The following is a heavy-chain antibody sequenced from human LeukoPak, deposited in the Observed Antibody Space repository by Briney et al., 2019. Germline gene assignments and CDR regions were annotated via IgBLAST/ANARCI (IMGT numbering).Heavy chain of an antibody. J-gene: IGHJ4*02. CDR3: AILDIAVAGIYYFDY. V-gene: IGHV1-2*02. D-gene: IGHD6-19*01. CDR2: INPNSGGT. CDR1: GYTFTGYY. Sequence: ASVKVSCKASGYTFTGYYMHWVRQAPGQGLEWMGWINPNSGGTNYAQKFQGRVTMIRDTSISTAYVELSRLRSDDTAVYYCAILDIAVAGIYYFDYWGQGTLVTVSS.